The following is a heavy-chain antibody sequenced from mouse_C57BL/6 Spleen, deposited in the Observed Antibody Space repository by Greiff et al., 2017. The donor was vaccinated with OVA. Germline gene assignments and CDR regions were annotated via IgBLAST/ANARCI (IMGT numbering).Heavy chain of an antibody. J-gene: IGHJ3*01. D-gene: IGHD1-1*01. CDR2: IWGVGST. CDR3: ASYYGSSSAWFAY. Sequence: VQLMESGPGLVAPSQSLSITCTVSGFSLTSYGVDWVRQSPGKGLEWLGVIWGVGSTNYNSALKSRLSISKDNSKSQVFLKMNSLQTDDTAMYYCASYYGSSSAWFAYWGQGTLVTVSA. V-gene: IGHV2-6*01. CDR1: GFSLTSYG.